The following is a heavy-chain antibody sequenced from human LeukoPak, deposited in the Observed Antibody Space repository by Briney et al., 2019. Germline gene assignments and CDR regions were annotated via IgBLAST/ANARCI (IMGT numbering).Heavy chain of an antibody. CDR2: INPNSGGT. J-gene: IGHJ6*02. D-gene: IGHD1-26*01. V-gene: IGHV1-2*02. Sequence: ASVKVSCKASGYTFSDYYMHWVRQAPGQGLEWMGWINPNSGGTNYAQKFQGRVTMTRDTSISTAYMELSRLRSDDTAVYYCARGLRGGSYYYGMDVWGQGTTVTVSS. CDR3: ARGLRGGSYYYGMDV. CDR1: GYTFSDYY.